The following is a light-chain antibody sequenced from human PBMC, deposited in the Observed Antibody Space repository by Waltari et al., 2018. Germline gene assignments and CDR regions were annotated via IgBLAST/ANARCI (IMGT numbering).Light chain of an antibody. Sequence: EIVMTQSPATLSVSPGERATLSCRASQSVRNNLVWYQQKPGQAPRLLIYGASTRVTGIPARFSGSGAGHEFTLTISSMQSEDFAVYYCQQYNNWPTWTFGQGTKVEIK. V-gene: IGKV3-15*01. J-gene: IGKJ1*01. CDR2: GAS. CDR1: QSVRNN. CDR3: QQYNNWPTWT.